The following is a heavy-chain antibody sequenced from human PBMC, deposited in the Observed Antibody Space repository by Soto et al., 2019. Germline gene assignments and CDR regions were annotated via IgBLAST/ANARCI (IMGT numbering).Heavy chain of an antibody. J-gene: IGHJ4*02. D-gene: IGHD1-26*01. V-gene: IGHV1-3*01. CDR3: ARGAFRGSFNYFDY. CDR1: GYTFTSYA. Sequence: ASVKVSCKASGYTFTSYAMHWVRQAPGQRLEWMGWINAGNGNTKYSQKFQGRVTITRDTSISTAYMELSRLRSDDTAVYYCARGAFRGSFNYFDYWGQGTLVTVSS. CDR2: INAGNGNT.